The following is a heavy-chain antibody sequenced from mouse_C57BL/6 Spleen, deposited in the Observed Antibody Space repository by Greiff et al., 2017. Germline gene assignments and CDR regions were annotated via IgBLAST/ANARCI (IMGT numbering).Heavy chain of an antibody. D-gene: IGHD1-1*01. CDR1: GYAFSSSW. CDR2: IYPGDGDT. V-gene: IGHV1-82*01. J-gene: IGHJ1*03. CDR3: ARSMTVVASYWYFDV. Sequence: QVQLKQSGPELVKPGASVKISCKASGYAFSSSWMNWVKQRPGKGLEWIGRIYPGDGDTNYNGKFKGKATLTADKSSSTAYMQLSSLTSEDSAVYFCARSMTVVASYWYFDVWGTGTTVTVSS.